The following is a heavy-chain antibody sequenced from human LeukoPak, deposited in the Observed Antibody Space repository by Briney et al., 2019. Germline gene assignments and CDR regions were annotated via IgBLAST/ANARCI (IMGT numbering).Heavy chain of an antibody. CDR1: GGSISSYY. Sequence: QSSETLSLTCTVSGGSISSYYWSCIRQPAGKGLEWIGRIYTSGSTNYNPSLKSRVTMSVDTSKNQFSLKLSSVTAADTAVYYCARSLGARGANFDYWGQGTLVTVSS. V-gene: IGHV4-4*07. CDR2: IYTSGST. J-gene: IGHJ4*02. CDR3: ARSLGARGANFDY. D-gene: IGHD1-26*01.